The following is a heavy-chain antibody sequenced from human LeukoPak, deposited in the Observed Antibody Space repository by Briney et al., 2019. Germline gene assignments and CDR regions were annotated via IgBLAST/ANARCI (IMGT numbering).Heavy chain of an antibody. V-gene: IGHV1-69*13. CDR1: GGTFSSYD. D-gene: IGHD3-22*01. CDR3: ARGSQILSYSSGYHGGWFDP. J-gene: IGHJ5*02. CDR2: IIPIFGTA. Sequence: SVKVSCKASGGTFSSYDISWVRQAPGQGLEWMGGIIPIFGTANYAQKFQGRVTITADESTSTAYMELSSLRSEDTAVYYCARGSQILSYSSGYHGGWFDPWGQGTLVTVSS.